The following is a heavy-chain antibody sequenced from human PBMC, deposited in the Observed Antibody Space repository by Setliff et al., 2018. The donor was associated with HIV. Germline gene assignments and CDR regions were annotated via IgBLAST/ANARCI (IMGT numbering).Heavy chain of an antibody. CDR1: GYSFTAYQ. CDR3: APDFGDNWFDP. D-gene: IGHD2-21*02. CDR2: INRDNGGI. J-gene: IGHJ5*02. Sequence: ASVKVSCKTFGYSFTAYQMHWLRQAPGQGLEWMGRINRDNGGIDYAQKFQGRVTVTRDTSINTAYMELSSLRYDDTAIYYCAPDFGDNWFDPWGQGTLVTVSS. V-gene: IGHV1-2*06.